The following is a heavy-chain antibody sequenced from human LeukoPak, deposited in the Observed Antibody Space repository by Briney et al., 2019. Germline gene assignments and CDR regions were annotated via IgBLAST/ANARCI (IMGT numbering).Heavy chain of an antibody. D-gene: IGHD4-11*01. Sequence: GGSLRLSCAASGFTFHNAWMTWVRQAPGKGLEWVGRMKSNRDGGTSDYAAPVKGRFTVSRDDSKNTLYLHMNSLRAEDTAVYYCTTLSNDVLYWGQGTLVTVS. CDR1: GFTFHNAW. V-gene: IGHV3-15*01. J-gene: IGHJ4*02. CDR3: TTLSNDVLY. CDR2: MKSNRDGGTS.